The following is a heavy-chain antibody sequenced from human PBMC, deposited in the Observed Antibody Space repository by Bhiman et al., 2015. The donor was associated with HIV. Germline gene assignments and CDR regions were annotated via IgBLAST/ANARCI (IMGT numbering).Heavy chain of an antibody. CDR2: ISSGGRII. CDR1: GFTFSSYE. V-gene: IGHV3-48*03. Sequence: DVQLVESGGGLVQPGGSLRLSCAASGFTFSSYEMNWVRQAPGKGLEWVSFISSGGRIIYYADSVKGRFTISRDNAKNSLYLQMNSLRAEDTAVYYCARDGYNWNYGGREDYYGMDVWGQGTTVTVSS. CDR3: ARDGYNWNYGGREDYYGMDV. J-gene: IGHJ6*02. D-gene: IGHD1-7*01.